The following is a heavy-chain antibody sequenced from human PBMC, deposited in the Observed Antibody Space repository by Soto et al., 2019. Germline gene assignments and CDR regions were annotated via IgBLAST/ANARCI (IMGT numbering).Heavy chain of an antibody. Sequence: PGWSLRLSCAASGFTFSSYEMNWVRQAPGKGLEWVSYISSSGSTIYYADSVKGRFTISRDNAKNSLYLQMNSLRAEDTAVYYCASNIVVVPAAKGGVDYWGQGTLVTVSS. V-gene: IGHV3-48*03. CDR2: ISSSGSTI. CDR1: GFTFSSYE. CDR3: ASNIVVVPAAKGGVDY. D-gene: IGHD2-2*01. J-gene: IGHJ4*02.